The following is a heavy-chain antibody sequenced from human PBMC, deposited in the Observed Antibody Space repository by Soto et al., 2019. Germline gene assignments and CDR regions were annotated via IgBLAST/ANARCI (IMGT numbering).Heavy chain of an antibody. J-gene: IGHJ2*01. D-gene: IGHD3-10*01. V-gene: IGHV3-23*01. CDR2: ISGSGGST. Sequence: EVQLLESGGGLVQPGGSLRLSCAASGFTFSSYAMSWVRQAPGKGLEWVSAISGSGGSTYYADSVKGRFTISRDNSKTTLYLQMNSLRAEDTAVYYCAKGGLWSYWYFDLWGRGTLVTVSS. CDR3: AKGGLWSYWYFDL. CDR1: GFTFSSYA.